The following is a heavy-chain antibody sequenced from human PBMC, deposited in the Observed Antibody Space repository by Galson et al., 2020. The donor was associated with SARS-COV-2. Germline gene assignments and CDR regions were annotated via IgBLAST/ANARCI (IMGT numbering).Heavy chain of an antibody. Sequence: QLGESLKISCAASGFTFSSYGMHWVRQAPGKGLEWVAVIWYDGSNKYYADSVKGRFTISRDNSKNTLYLQMNSLRAEDTAVYYCARVTGGTTAVDYWGQGTLVTVSS. V-gene: IGHV3-33*01. CDR1: GFTFSSYG. CDR3: ARVTGGTTAVDY. D-gene: IGHD4-17*01. CDR2: IWYDGSNK. J-gene: IGHJ4*02.